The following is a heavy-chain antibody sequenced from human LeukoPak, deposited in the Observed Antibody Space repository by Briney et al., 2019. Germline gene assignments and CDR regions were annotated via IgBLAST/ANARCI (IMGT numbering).Heavy chain of an antibody. Sequence: SETLSLTCAVSGYSISSGYYWSWIRQPPGKGLEWIGYIYYSGSTNYNPSLKSRVTISVDTSKNQFSLKLSSVTAADTAVYYCARETYYYDSSGYYERSHAFDIWGQGTMVTVSS. V-gene: IGHV4-61*01. CDR1: GYSISSGYY. CDR3: ARETYYYDSSGYYERSHAFDI. J-gene: IGHJ3*02. D-gene: IGHD3-22*01. CDR2: IYYSGST.